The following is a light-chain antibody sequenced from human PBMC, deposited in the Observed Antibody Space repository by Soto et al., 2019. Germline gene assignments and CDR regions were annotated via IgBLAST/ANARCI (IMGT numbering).Light chain of an antibody. CDR3: QQYLNSPRT. J-gene: IGKJ1*01. V-gene: IGKV3-20*01. CDR1: QRVASD. Sequence: VLTQTPGTLSLSPGEGDTLSCRASQRVASDLAWYLQKPGQPPRLLIYDASIRATGIPDRISGSGSERDFTLTISRLEPEDAAVYYCQQYLNSPRTFGQGTNLEIK. CDR2: DAS.